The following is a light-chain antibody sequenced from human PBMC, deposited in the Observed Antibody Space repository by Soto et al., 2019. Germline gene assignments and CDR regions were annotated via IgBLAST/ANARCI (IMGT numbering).Light chain of an antibody. CDR3: QQYFEWPPMT. CDR2: VAS. Sequence: VMTQSPATLSVSPGERATLSCLAIETVATNLAWYQQKPCQAPSLLISVASTRAAGISDRFRGSGSGTEFTITISSLRSEDSAIYYCQQYFEWPPMTFGQGTKVDIK. V-gene: IGKV3-15*01. CDR1: ETVATN. J-gene: IGKJ1*01.